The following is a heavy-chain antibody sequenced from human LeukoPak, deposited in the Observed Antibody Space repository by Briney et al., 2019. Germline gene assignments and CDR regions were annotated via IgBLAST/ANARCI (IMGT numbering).Heavy chain of an antibody. V-gene: IGHV4-30-4*01. J-gene: IGHJ5*02. CDR1: GGSISNYY. CDR2: IYYSGST. Sequence: SETLSLTCTVSGGSISNYYWSWIRQPPGKGLEWIGYIYYSGSTYYNPSLKSRVTISVDTSKNQFSLKLSSVTAADTAVYYCARGREGVDWFDPWGQGTLVTVSS. D-gene: IGHD2-8*01. CDR3: ARGREGVDWFDP.